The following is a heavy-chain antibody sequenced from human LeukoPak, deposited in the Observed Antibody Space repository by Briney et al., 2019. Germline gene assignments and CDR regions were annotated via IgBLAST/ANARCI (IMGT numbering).Heavy chain of an antibody. CDR3: ARVAEAAAFDS. CDR1: GFTFSSYS. Sequence: PGGSLRLSCAASGFTFSSYSMTWVRQAPGKGLEWVSSISGNSRYIYYADSMRGRFTISGDNAKNSLYLQMNSLKPEDTAVYYCARVAEAAAFDSWGQGTLVTVSS. CDR2: ISGNSRYI. J-gene: IGHJ4*02. V-gene: IGHV3-21*06. D-gene: IGHD6-13*01.